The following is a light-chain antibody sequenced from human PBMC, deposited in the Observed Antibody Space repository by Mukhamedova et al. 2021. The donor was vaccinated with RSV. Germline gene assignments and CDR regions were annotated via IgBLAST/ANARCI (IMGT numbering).Light chain of an antibody. CDR1: GISNF. V-gene: IGLV2-23*01. Sequence: GISNFVSWYQHHPGKAPKLIIEDTERPSGISDRFSGSRSGNTASLTITGLQAEDEADYFCYSYASSTTLLFGGGT. J-gene: IGLJ2*01. CDR3: YSYASSTTLL. CDR2: DT.